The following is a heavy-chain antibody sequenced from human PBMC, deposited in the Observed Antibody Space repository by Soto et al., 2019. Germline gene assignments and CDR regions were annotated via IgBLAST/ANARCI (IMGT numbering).Heavy chain of an antibody. Sequence: GGSLRLSCEASAFTLSSYWMSWVRQAPGKGLEWVANIKPDGSEKYYVDSVKGRFTISRDNTKNSLYLQMSTLRPEDTAIYSCARDCDFGFHIWGQGTLVTVS. D-gene: IGHD2-21*01. CDR3: ARDCDFGFHI. V-gene: IGHV3-7*01. CDR2: IKPDGSEK. CDR1: AFTLSSYW. J-gene: IGHJ3*02.